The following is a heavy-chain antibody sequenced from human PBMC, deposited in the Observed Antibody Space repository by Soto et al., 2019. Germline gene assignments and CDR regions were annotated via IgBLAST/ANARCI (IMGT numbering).Heavy chain of an antibody. V-gene: IGHV4-59*01. D-gene: IGHD2-15*01. J-gene: IGHJ4*02. CDR2: IYYSGST. CDR1: SASFTVYY. Sequence: PSETLSLTCTVSSASFTVYYWSWIRQPPGKGLEWIGYIYYSGSTSYNPSLTSRVTLSADTSKNQFSLKLRSVTAADTAVYYCARDAGGPGDYWGQGGLVTVSS. CDR3: ARDAGGPGDY.